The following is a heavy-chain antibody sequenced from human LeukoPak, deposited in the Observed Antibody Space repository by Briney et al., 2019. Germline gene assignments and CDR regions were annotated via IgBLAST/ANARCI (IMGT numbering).Heavy chain of an antibody. CDR3: ARDHRYAFDN. V-gene: IGHV3-48*01. CDR1: GFTFIDYS. J-gene: IGHJ4*01. Sequence: GGSLRLSCAASGFTFIDYSMNWVRQAPGKGLEWISYIGISSGNTKYADSVKGRFTISRDKARNSLYLQMNSLRVEDTAMYYCARDHRYAFDNWGHGTLVTVSS. CDR2: IGISSGNT. D-gene: IGHD5-12*01.